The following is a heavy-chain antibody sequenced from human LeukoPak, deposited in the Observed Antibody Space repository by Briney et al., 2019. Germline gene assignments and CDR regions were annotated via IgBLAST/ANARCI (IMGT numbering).Heavy chain of an antibody. V-gene: IGHV3-30*02. Sequence: GGSLRLSCQTSVFVFSNYGMHWVRQAPGKGREGVSFVRHDESNEYYADSVKGRLTISRDNSRNTLYLQMNSLRDEDTRVCSCAKDSNSGYVSVGPDYWGLGTLVTVSS. CDR3: AKDSNSGYVSVGPDY. J-gene: IGHJ4*02. CDR2: VRHDESNE. D-gene: IGHD5-12*01. CDR1: VFVFSNYG.